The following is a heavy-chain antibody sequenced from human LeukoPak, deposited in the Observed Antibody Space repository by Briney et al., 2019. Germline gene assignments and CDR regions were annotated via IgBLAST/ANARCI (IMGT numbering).Heavy chain of an antibody. Sequence: GSLRLSCAASGFTFSSYAMLWVRRAPGKGLEWVSTITNSGGNTYYADSVKGRFTISRDNSKNTLYLQMNSLRADDTAVYYCAKRRNGYYFDYWGQGTLVTVSS. CDR2: ITNSGGNT. CDR1: GFTFSSYA. CDR3: AKRRNGYYFDY. J-gene: IGHJ4*02. V-gene: IGHV3-23*01. D-gene: IGHD2-8*01.